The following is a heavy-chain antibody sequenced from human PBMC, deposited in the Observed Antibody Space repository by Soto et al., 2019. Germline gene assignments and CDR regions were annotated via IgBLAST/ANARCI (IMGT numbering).Heavy chain of an antibody. CDR1: GYTFTSYG. Sequence: ASVKVSCKASGYTFTSYGISWVRQAPGQGLEWMGWISAYNGNTNYAQKLQGRVTMTTDTSTSTAYMGLRSLRSDDTAVYYCARGYGSGTTPYYYYGMDVWGQGTTVTVSS. CDR3: ARGYGSGTTPYYYYGMDV. CDR2: ISAYNGNT. J-gene: IGHJ6*02. V-gene: IGHV1-18*01. D-gene: IGHD3-10*01.